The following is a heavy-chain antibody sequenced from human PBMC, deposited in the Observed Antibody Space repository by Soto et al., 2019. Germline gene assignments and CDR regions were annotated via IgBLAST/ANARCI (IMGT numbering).Heavy chain of an antibody. J-gene: IGHJ6*02. Sequence: SETLSLTCAVYGGSFSGYYWSWIRQPPGKGLEWIGEINHSGSTNYNPSLKSRVTISVDTSKNQFSLKLSSATAADTAVYYCAILRERYSSSWYKDYYYYGMDVWGQGTTVTVSS. V-gene: IGHV4-34*01. CDR1: GGSFSGYY. CDR2: INHSGST. CDR3: AILRERYSSSWYKDYYYYGMDV. D-gene: IGHD6-13*01.